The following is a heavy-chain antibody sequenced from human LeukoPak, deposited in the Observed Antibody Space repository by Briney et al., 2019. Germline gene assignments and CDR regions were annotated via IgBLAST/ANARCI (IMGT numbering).Heavy chain of an antibody. Sequence: ASVKVSCKASGYTFTSYDINWVRQATGQGLEWMGWMNPKNGNTGYAQRFQGRVTMTRNASIRTAYMEPSSLRSEDTAMYYCARSGRGFWYGYKDYWGQGTRVTVSS. J-gene: IGHJ4*02. CDR3: ARSGRGFWYGYKDY. CDR1: GYTFTSYD. V-gene: IGHV1-8*01. CDR2: MNPKNGNT. D-gene: IGHD5-18*01.